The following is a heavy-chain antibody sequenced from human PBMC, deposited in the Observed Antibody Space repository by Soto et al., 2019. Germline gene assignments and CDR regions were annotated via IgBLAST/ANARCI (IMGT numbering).Heavy chain of an antibody. CDR1: GFTFSGSA. CDR2: IRSKANSYAT. Sequence: EVQLVESGGGLVQPGGSLKLSCAASGFTFSGSAMHWVRQASGKGLEWVGRIRSKANSYATAYAASVKGRFTISRDDSKNTAYLQMNSLKTEDTAVYYCTRQSSSVVVAKTDYWGQGTLVTVSS. CDR3: TRQSSSVVVAKTDY. V-gene: IGHV3-73*02. J-gene: IGHJ4*02. D-gene: IGHD2-15*01.